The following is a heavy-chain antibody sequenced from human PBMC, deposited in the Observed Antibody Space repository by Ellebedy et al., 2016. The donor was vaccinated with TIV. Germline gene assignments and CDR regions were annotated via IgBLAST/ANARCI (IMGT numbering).Heavy chain of an antibody. CDR3: ARDGDENCGGDCYYYYYGMDV. D-gene: IGHD2-21*02. CDR1: GFTFSSYA. Sequence: GESLNISCAASGFTFSSYAMHWVRQAPGKGLEWVAVISYDGSNKYYADSVKGRFTISRDNSKNTMYLQMNSLRAEDTAVYYCARDGDENCGGDCYYYYYGMDVWGQGTTVTVSS. V-gene: IGHV3-30-3*01. CDR2: ISYDGSNK. J-gene: IGHJ6*02.